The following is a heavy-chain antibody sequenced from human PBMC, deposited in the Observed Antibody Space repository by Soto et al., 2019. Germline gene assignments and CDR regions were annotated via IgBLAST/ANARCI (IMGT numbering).Heavy chain of an antibody. CDR3: ARHNSQWPNWFDP. Sequence: QVQLVQSGAEVKKPGASVKVSCKASGYTFTSYGISWERQAPGQGLEWMGGISAYIGNTNYAPKLQGRVTMTTDTSTSTTYMQLRSLRSDDTAVYYCARHNSQWPNWFDPWGQGTLVTVS. D-gene: IGHD1-1*01. J-gene: IGHJ5*02. V-gene: IGHV1-18*01. CDR2: ISAYIGNT. CDR1: GYTFTSYG.